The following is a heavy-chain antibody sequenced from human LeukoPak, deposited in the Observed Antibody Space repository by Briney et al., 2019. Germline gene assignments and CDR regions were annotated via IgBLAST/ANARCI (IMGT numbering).Heavy chain of an antibody. V-gene: IGHV3-23*01. Sequence: GGSLRLSCAASGFTFSSYAMSWVRQAPGKGLEWVSAISGSGGSTYYADSVKGRFAISRDNAKNSLYLQMNSLRVEDTAVYYCASLSLRFYDYWGQGTLVTVSS. CDR1: GFTFSSYA. CDR2: ISGSGGST. J-gene: IGHJ4*02. CDR3: ASLSLRFYDY. D-gene: IGHD3-3*01.